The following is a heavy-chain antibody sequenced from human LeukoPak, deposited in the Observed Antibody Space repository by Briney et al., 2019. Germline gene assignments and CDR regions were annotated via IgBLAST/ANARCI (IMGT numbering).Heavy chain of an antibody. V-gene: IGHV1-69*04. Sequence: SVTVSFTGSGGTGIIYGISWGRQAPGQGQEWVGRIIPILGIANYAQKFQGRVTITADKSPSTAYLELSSLRSEDTAVYYCAALGDTAIVGHYWGQGTLVTVSS. CDR1: GGTGIIYG. D-gene: IGHD5-18*01. CDR3: AALGDTAIVGHY. J-gene: IGHJ4*02. CDR2: IIPILGIA.